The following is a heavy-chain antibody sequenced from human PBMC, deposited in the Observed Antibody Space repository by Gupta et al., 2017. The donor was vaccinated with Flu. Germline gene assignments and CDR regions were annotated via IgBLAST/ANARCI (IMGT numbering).Heavy chain of an antibody. CDR2: MLGSGST. CDR3: ARSVSGYISSWVVFDH. V-gene: IGHV4-4*07. J-gene: IGHJ4*02. CDR1: GGSVTSYY. Sequence: QVLLLESGPGLVTPSETLSLTCTVSGGSVTSYYWSWRRQPAGKGLEWIGRMLGSGSTTYNPSLKSRITLSLDTANNQFSLVLRSVTAADAAVYYGARSVSGYISSWVVFDHWGKGTQGTVSS. D-gene: IGHD6-13*01.